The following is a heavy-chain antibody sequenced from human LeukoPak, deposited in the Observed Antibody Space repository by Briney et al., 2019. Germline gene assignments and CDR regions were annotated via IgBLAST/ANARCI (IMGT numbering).Heavy chain of an antibody. CDR3: ARGRDYSGGYSL. CDR2: IKHSGST. D-gene: IGHD5-18*01. V-gene: IGHV4-34*01. Sequence: SETLSLTCTVYSGSFSGYFWSWLRQPPGKGLEWIGEIKHSGSTSYNPSLKNRVTMSGDTSKNQFSLNLSAVTAADTAVYYCARGRDYSGGYSLWGQGTLVTVSS. CDR1: SGSFSGYF. J-gene: IGHJ4*02.